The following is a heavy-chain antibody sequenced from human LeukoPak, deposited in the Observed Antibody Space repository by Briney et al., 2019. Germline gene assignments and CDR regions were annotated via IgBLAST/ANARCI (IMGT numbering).Heavy chain of an antibody. CDR1: GFTFSSYS. V-gene: IGHV3-23*01. CDR3: AKADGGQWPSSYYYYYMDV. D-gene: IGHD6-19*01. J-gene: IGHJ6*03. Sequence: PGGSLRLSCAASGFTFSSYSMNWVRQAPGKGLEWVSAIVSSGDSTYYADSVKGRFTISRDNSKNTLYLQMNSLRAEDTAVYYCAKADGGQWPSSYYYYYMDVWGKGTTVTVSS. CDR2: IVSSGDST.